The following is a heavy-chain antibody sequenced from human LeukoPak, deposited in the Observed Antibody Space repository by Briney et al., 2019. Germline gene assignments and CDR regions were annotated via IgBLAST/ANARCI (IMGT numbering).Heavy chain of an antibody. CDR2: MSSDGSIK. CDR3: ARDLVSGAPDYLDS. CDR1: GFTFISYD. J-gene: IGHJ4*02. Sequence: GGSLRLSCAASGFTFISYDIHWVRQAPGKGLQWVAVMSSDGSIKIYTDSVKGRFTISRDNSKNTLYLEMNGLRVDDTAVYYCARDLVSGAPDYLDSWGQGTLVTVSS. D-gene: IGHD1-26*01. V-gene: IGHV3-30-3*01.